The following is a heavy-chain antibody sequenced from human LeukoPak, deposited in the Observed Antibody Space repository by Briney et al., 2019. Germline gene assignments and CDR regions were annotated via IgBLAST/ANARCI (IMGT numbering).Heavy chain of an antibody. CDR1: GGSVSSGSYY. V-gene: IGHV4-61*01. D-gene: IGHD2-2*01. J-gene: IGHJ5*02. Sequence: SETLSLTCTVSGGSVSSGSYYWSWIRQPPGKGLEWIGYIYYRGSTNYNPSLKSRVTISVDTSKNQFSLKLSSVTAADTAVYYCARVWPAAMEGWFDPRGQGTLVTVSS. CDR2: IYYRGST. CDR3: ARVWPAAMEGWFDP.